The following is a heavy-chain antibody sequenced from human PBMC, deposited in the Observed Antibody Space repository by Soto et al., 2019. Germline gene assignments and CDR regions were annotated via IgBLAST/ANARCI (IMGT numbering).Heavy chain of an antibody. CDR3: AKALYGGFTY. J-gene: IGHJ4*02. CDR2: ISGSGDST. V-gene: IGHV3-23*01. CDR1: GFTCSVYA. Sequence: EVRLLESGGGLVQPGGSLRLSCAASGFTCSVYAMSWVRQAPGKGLEWVSGISGSGDSTHDADSVKGPFTVSRDNSKSMLYLQTSRPRAEDTAIYYCAKALYGGFTYWGQGTLVTVSS. D-gene: IGHD3-10*01.